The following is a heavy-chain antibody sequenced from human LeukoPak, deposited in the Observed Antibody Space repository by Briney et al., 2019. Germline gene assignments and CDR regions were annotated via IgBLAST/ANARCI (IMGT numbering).Heavy chain of an antibody. CDR2: ISYDGSNN. D-gene: IGHD3-9*01. CDR3: AKISILSGPDAVDI. J-gene: IGHJ3*02. Sequence: GGSLRLSCAASGFTLSSYGMHWVRQAPGKGLEWVAAISYDGSNNYYADSVKGRFTISRDNSKNTLYLQMNSLRAEDTAVYYCAKISILSGPDAVDIWGQGTMVTVSS. CDR1: GFTLSSYG. V-gene: IGHV3-30*18.